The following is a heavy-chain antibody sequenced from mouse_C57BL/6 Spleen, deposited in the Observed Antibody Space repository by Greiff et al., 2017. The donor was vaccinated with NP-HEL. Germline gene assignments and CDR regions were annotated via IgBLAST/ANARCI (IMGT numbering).Heavy chain of an antibody. CDR3: ARSYYGYDGRADYAMDY. CDR1: GYTFTDYN. V-gene: IGHV1-18*01. CDR2: INPNNGGT. J-gene: IGHJ4*01. Sequence: EVQLQQSGPELVKPGASVKIPCKASGYTFTDYNMDWVKQSHGKSLEWIGDINPNNGGTIYNQKFKGKATLTVDKSSSTAYMELRSLTSEDTAVYYCARSYYGYDGRADYAMDYWGQGTSVTVSS. D-gene: IGHD2-2*01.